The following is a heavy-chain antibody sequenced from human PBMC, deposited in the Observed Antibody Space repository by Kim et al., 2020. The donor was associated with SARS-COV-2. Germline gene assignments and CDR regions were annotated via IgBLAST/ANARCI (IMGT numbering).Heavy chain of an antibody. V-gene: IGHV4-59*08. CDR2: IYDSGST. CDR1: DDSVSTYF. CDR3: ARQKGTSSYFYYYGLDV. Sequence: SETLSLTCTVSDDSVSTYFWSWIRQPPGKGLEWIGHIYDSGSTRYNPSLKSRVSISVDTSKNQFSLKLRSVTAADTAVYYCARQKGTSSYFYYYGLDVWGQGTTVPVSS. D-gene: IGHD6-6*01. J-gene: IGHJ6*02.